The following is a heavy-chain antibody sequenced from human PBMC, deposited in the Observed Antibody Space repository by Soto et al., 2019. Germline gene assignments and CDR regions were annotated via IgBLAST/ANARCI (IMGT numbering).Heavy chain of an antibody. CDR1: GGSITTYY. CDR3: AIQHYDFWSGSIWLDY. CDR2: IYYSGST. J-gene: IGHJ4*02. D-gene: IGHD3-3*01. Sequence: SETLSLTCTVSGGSITTYYWSWIRQPPGKGLEWIGSIYYSGSTYYNPSLKSRVTISVDTSKNQFSLKLSSVTAADTAVYYCAIQHYDFWSGSIWLDYWGQGTLVTVS. V-gene: IGHV4-59*05.